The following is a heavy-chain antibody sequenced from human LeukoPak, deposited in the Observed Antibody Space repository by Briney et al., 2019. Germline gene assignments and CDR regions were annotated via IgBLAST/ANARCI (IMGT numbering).Heavy chain of an antibody. CDR3: ARGARLREAPYYFDY. Sequence: SETLSLTCAVSGGSISSGGYSWSWIRQPPGKGLEWIGYIYHSGSTYYNPSLKSRVTISVDRSKNQFSLKLSSVTAADTAVYYCARGARLREAPYYFDYWGQGTLSPSPQ. V-gene: IGHV4-30-2*01. D-gene: IGHD4-17*01. CDR2: IYHSGST. J-gene: IGHJ4*02. CDR1: GGSISSGGYS.